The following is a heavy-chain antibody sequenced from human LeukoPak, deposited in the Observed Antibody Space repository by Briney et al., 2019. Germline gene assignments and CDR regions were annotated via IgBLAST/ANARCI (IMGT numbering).Heavy chain of an antibody. CDR3: ARDSGSPYYYGSGTRGWFDP. D-gene: IGHD3-10*01. Sequence: PGGSLRLSCAASGFTFSSYGMSWVRQAPGKGLEWVSTISGSGSSTDYADSVKGRFTISRDISKNTLYLQMNSLRAEDTAAYYCARDSGSPYYYGSGTRGWFDPWGQGTLVTVSS. CDR1: GFTFSSYG. CDR2: ISGSGSST. J-gene: IGHJ5*02. V-gene: IGHV3-23*01.